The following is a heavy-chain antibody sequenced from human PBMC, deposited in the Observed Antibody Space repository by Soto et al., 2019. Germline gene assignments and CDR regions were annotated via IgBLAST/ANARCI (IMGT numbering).Heavy chain of an antibody. CDR2: ISYDGNDR. CDR1: GFTFSNYG. Sequence: QVQLVESGGGVVQPGRSLTVSCAASGFTFSNYGMHWVRQPPGKGLEWVAVISYDGNDRHYTDSVKGRFTISRDNSKKTLYWQMNSLRAEDAAVYYCAQMVDGAQFQSWGQGTVVPVSS. V-gene: IGHV3-30*03. J-gene: IGHJ5*02. CDR3: AQMVDGAQFQS. D-gene: IGHD2-8*01.